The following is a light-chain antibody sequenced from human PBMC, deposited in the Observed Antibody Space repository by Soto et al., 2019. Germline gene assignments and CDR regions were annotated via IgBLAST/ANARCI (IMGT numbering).Light chain of an antibody. CDR1: NIGSKS. CDR3: QVWDSSSDNVV. CDR2: YDS. V-gene: IGLV3-21*04. J-gene: IGLJ2*01. Sequence: SSELTQPPSVSVAPGKTARITCGGNNIGSKSVHWYQQQPGQAPVLVIYYDSDRPSGIPERFSGSNSGNTATLTISRVEAGDEADYYCQVWDSSSDNVVFGGGTQLTVL.